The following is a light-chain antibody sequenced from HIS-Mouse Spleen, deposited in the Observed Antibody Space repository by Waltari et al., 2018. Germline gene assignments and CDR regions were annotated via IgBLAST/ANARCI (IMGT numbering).Light chain of an antibody. V-gene: IGLV2-23*01. Sequence: QSALTQPASVSGSPGQSIPIPCTGTSRDVGRYNLVPWYQQHPGQAPQLMIYEGSKRPSGVSNRFSGSKSGNTASLTISGLQAEDEADYYCCSYAGSSTWVFGGGTKLTVL. J-gene: IGLJ3*02. CDR3: CSYAGSSTWV. CDR1: SRDVGRYNL. CDR2: EGS.